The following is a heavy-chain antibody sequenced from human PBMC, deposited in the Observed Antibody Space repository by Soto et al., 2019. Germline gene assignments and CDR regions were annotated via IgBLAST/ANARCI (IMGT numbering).Heavy chain of an antibody. CDR2: ISYDGSNK. CDR1: GFTFSSYA. J-gene: IGHJ4*02. V-gene: IGHV3-30-3*01. CDR3: ARGSGSSSLLDY. D-gene: IGHD6-6*01. Sequence: SLRLSCAASGFTFSSYAMHWVRQAPGKGLEWVAVISYDGSNKYYADSVKGRFTISRDNSKNTLYLQMNSLRAEDTAVYYCARGSGSSSLLDYWGQGTLVTVSS.